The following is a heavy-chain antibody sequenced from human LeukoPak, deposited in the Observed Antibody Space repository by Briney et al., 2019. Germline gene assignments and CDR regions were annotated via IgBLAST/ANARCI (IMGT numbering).Heavy chain of an antibody. D-gene: IGHD2-21*02. J-gene: IGHJ3*02. Sequence: GGSLRLSCAASGFTFSGSAMHWVRQASGKGLEWVGRIRSKANSYATAYAASVKGRFTISRDDPKNTAYLQMNSLKTEDTAVYYCTRLLDCGGDCYNAFDIWGQGTMVTVSS. CDR3: TRLLDCGGDCYNAFDI. CDR1: GFTFSGSA. CDR2: IRSKANSYAT. V-gene: IGHV3-73*01.